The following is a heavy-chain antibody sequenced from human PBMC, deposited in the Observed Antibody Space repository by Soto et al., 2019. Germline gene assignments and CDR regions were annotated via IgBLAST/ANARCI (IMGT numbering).Heavy chain of an antibody. CDR1: GGSISSGDYY. CDR2: IYYSGST. J-gene: IGHJ4*02. Sequence: SETLSLTCTVSGGSISSGDYYWSWIRQPPGKGLEWIGYIYYSGSTYYNPSLKSRVTISVDTSKNQFSLKLSSVTAADTAVYYCAREGRDSSSPAFDYWGQGTLVTVSS. D-gene: IGHD6-6*01. CDR3: AREGRDSSSPAFDY. V-gene: IGHV4-30-4*01.